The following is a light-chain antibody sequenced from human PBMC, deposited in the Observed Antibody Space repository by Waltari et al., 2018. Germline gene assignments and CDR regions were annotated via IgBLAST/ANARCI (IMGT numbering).Light chain of an antibody. CDR3: SSYTSSSTFLYV. J-gene: IGLJ1*01. Sequence: QSALTQPASVSGSPGQSITISCTGTSSDIGGYNYVSWYQQHPHKAPKLMVYGVTKRPSGVSNRFSGSKSGNTASLTISGLQAEDEADYYCSSYTSSSTFLYVFGSGTKVTVL. CDR1: SSDIGGYNY. CDR2: GVT. V-gene: IGLV2-14*03.